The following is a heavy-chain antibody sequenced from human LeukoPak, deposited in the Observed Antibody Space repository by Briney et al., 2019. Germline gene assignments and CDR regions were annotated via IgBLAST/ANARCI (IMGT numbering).Heavy chain of an antibody. Sequence: SETLSLTCTVSGGSISHYYWSWIRQSPGKGLEWIGYIYCSGATNYNPSLKSRVTISVDTSGNQFSLQLRSVTAADTAVYYCAREDPQTTVPEGMDVWGQGTTVIVSS. CDR2: IYCSGAT. J-gene: IGHJ6*02. CDR1: GGSISHYY. CDR3: AREDPQTTVPEGMDV. D-gene: IGHD4-17*01. V-gene: IGHV4-59*01.